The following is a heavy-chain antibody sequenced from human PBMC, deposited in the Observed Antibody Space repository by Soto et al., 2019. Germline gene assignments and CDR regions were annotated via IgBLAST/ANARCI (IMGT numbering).Heavy chain of an antibody. CDR1: GYTFTSYG. J-gene: IGHJ6*02. Sequence: GASVKVSCKASGYTFTSYGISWVRQAPGQGLEWMGWISAYNGNTNYAQKLQGRVTMTTDTSTSTAYMGLRSLRSDDTAVYYCARDIVVVVAATATSPYYYYYGMDVWGQGTTVTVSS. D-gene: IGHD2-15*01. CDR2: ISAYNGNT. V-gene: IGHV1-18*01. CDR3: ARDIVVVVAATATSPYYYYYGMDV.